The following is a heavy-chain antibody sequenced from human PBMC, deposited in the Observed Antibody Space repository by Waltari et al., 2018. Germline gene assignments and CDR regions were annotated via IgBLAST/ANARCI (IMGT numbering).Heavy chain of an antibody. D-gene: IGHD2-21*01. V-gene: IGHV3-30*02. CDR3: ATDISSSSPTF. J-gene: IGHJ4*02. CDR1: GFIFSRFD. CDR2: IRYDGSKK. Sequence: QVHLVESGGTVVLPGGSLRLSCAASGFIFSRFDMHWVRQGPGKGLEWVTLIRYDGSKKVYADSVKGRFTISRDNSRDTLFLQMNSLRSDDSAIYYCATDISSSSPTFWGRGTQVTVSS.